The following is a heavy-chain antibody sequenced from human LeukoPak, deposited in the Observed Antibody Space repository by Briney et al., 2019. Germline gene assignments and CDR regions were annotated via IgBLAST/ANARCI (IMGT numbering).Heavy chain of an antibody. CDR1: GYIFTCYY. V-gene: IGHV1-2*02. Sequence: ASVKLSCNASGYIFTCYYMHWVRQAPGQGLEWMGWINPNSGGTNYAQKFQGRVTMTRDASIRTACMELSRLRSDDTAVYYCAAPLGATEAFDYWGQGTLVTVSS. CDR2: INPNSGGT. D-gene: IGHD1-26*01. CDR3: AAPLGATEAFDY. J-gene: IGHJ4*02.